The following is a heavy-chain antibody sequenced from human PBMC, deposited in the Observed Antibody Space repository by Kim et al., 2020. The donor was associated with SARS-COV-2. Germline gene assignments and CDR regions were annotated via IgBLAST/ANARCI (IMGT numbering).Heavy chain of an antibody. V-gene: IGHV3-30-3*01. J-gene: IGHJ5*02. CDR1: GFTFSSYA. D-gene: IGHD2-15*01. CDR3: ARGLLPPYNWFDP. Sequence: GGSLRLSCAASGFTFSSYAMHWVRQAPGKGLEWVAVISYDGSNKYYADSVKGRFTISRDNSKNTLYLQMNSLRAEDTAVYYCARGLLPPYNWFDPWGQGTLVTVSS. CDR2: ISYDGSNK.